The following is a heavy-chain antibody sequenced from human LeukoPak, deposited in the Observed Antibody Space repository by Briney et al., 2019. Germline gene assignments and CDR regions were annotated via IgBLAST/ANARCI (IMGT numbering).Heavy chain of an antibody. J-gene: IGHJ4*02. V-gene: IGHV3-74*01. CDR2: INSDASMT. D-gene: IGHD5-24*01. Sequence: PGVSLRLSCAASGFTFSNYWMHWVRQAPGKGLVWVSRINSDASMTNYADSVNGRFTTSRDNAKNTLYLQMNSLRADDTAMYYCTRYYNSLDYWGQGTLVTVSS. CDR1: GFTFSNYW. CDR3: TRYYNSLDY.